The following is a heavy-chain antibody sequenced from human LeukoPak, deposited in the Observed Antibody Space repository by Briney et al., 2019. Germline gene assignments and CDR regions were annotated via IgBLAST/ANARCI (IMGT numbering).Heavy chain of an antibody. Sequence: GGSLRLSCAASGFTFSTYNMNWVRQAPGKGLEWVSYISTDSDSIYYADSVKGRFTISRGNAKNSLCLQMNSLRDEDTAVYYCAIDAWDLPLDAFDIWGQGTMVTVSS. J-gene: IGHJ3*02. V-gene: IGHV3-48*02. CDR2: ISTDSDSI. CDR3: AIDAWDLPLDAFDI. CDR1: GFTFSTYN. D-gene: IGHD1-26*01.